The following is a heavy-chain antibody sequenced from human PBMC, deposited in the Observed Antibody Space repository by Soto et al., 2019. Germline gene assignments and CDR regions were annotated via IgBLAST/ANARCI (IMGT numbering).Heavy chain of an antibody. CDR1: GYTFTSYG. Sequence: QVQLVQSGAEVKKPGASVKVSCKASGYTFTSYGISWVRQAPGQGLEWMGWISAYNGNTNYAQKLQGRVTMTTDTSTSTADMELRSLRSDDTAVYYCARTFGYSGYDSRFDYWGQGTLVTVSS. V-gene: IGHV1-18*01. CDR3: ARTFGYSGYDSRFDY. CDR2: ISAYNGNT. D-gene: IGHD5-12*01. J-gene: IGHJ4*02.